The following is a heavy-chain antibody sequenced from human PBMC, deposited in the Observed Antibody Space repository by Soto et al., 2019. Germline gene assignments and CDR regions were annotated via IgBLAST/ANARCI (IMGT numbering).Heavy chain of an antibody. Sequence: GGSLRLSCAASGFTFSSYSMNWVRQAPGKGLEWVSSISSSSSYIYYADSVKGRFTISRDNAKNSLYLQMNSLRAEDTAVYYCARVGGNGQLVPLNWFDPWGQGTLVTVSS. V-gene: IGHV3-21*01. D-gene: IGHD6-6*01. J-gene: IGHJ5*02. CDR1: GFTFSSYS. CDR2: ISSSSSYI. CDR3: ARVGGNGQLVPLNWFDP.